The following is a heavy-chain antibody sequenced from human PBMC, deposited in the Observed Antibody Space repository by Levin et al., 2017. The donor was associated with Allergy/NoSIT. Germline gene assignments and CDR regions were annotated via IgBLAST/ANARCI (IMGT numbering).Heavy chain of an antibody. CDR1: GYTLTELS. Sequence: ASVKVSCKVSGYTLTELSMHWVRQAPGKGLEWMGGFDPEDGETIYEQKFQGRVTMTEDTSTDTAYMELSSLRSEDTAVYYCATVGYCSSTSCYTVRDNWFDPWGQGTLVTVSS. J-gene: IGHJ5*02. CDR2: FDPEDGET. V-gene: IGHV1-24*01. CDR3: ATVGYCSSTSCYTVRDNWFDP. D-gene: IGHD2-2*02.